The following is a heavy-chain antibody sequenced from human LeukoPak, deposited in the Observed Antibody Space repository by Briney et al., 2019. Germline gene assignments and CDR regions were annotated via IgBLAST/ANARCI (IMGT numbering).Heavy chain of an antibody. D-gene: IGHD3-22*01. CDR1: GFSFSSYV. V-gene: IGHV3-30*09. J-gene: IGHJ3*02. CDR3: ARAMDSSGYYVAFDI. Sequence: GRSPRLSCAASGFSFSSYVMHWVRQAPGKGLEWVAIISFDGSNKYYADSVQGRFVVSRDNSKNTLYLQMNSLRAEDTAVYYCARAMDSSGYYVAFDIWGQGTLVTVSS. CDR2: ISFDGSNK.